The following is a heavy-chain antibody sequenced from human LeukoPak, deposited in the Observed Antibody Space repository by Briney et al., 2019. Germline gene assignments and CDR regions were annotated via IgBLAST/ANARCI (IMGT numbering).Heavy chain of an antibody. V-gene: IGHV3-23*01. Sequence: GGSLRLSCAASGFRFSSHAMNWVRQAPGKGLEWVSAISGSGGSTYYADSVKGRFTISRDNSKNTLYLQMNSLRAEDTAVYYCAKDRGSPGYSSSWYYFDYWGQGTLVTVSS. J-gene: IGHJ4*02. CDR3: AKDRGSPGYSSSWYYFDY. CDR2: ISGSGGST. D-gene: IGHD6-13*01. CDR1: GFRFSSHA.